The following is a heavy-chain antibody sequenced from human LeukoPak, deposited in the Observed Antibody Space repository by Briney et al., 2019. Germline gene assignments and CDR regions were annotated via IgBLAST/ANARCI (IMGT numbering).Heavy chain of an antibody. V-gene: IGHV1-46*01. J-gene: IGHJ4*02. CDR2: INPSGGNT. CDR3: ARDVSDCSGGSCYSYFDY. CDR1: GYTFTSYY. Sequence: ASVKVSCKASGYTFTSYYMHWVRQAPGQGLEWMGIINPSGGNTSYAQKFQGRATMTRDTSTSTVYMELSSLRSEDTAVYYCARDVSDCSGGSCYSYFDYWGQGTLVTVSS. D-gene: IGHD2-15*01.